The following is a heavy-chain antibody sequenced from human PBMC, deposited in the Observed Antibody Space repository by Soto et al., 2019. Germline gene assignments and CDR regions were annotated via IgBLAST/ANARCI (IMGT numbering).Heavy chain of an antibody. J-gene: IGHJ6*02. CDR1: GFTVSSNY. Sequence: PVGSLRLSGAASGFTVSSNYMSWVRQAPGKGLEWVSVIYSGGSTYYADSVKGRFTISRDNSKNTVHLQMNSLRAEDTAVYYCAREWELPNYYGMDVWGQGTTVTVSS. CDR2: IYSGGST. D-gene: IGHD1-26*01. CDR3: AREWELPNYYGMDV. V-gene: IGHV3-53*01.